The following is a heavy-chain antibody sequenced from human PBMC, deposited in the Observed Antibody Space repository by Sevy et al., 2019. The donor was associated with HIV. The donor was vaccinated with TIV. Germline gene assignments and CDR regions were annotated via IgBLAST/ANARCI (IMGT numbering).Heavy chain of an antibody. CDR1: GYSFTSHW. CDR2: IYPDDSDT. J-gene: IGHJ4*02. V-gene: IGHV5-51*01. CDR3: ASCRSGYFDSSGYYRY. Sequence: GQSLKISCKGSGYSFTSHWLGWVRHMPGKGLEWMGIIYPDDSDTKYSPSFQGQVTFSADKSFSTAYLQWSSLKASDTAIYYYASCRSGYFDSSGYYRYWGQGTLVTVSS. D-gene: IGHD3-22*01.